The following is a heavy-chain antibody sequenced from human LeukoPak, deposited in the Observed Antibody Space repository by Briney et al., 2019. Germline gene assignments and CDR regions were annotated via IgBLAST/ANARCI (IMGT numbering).Heavy chain of an antibody. CDR3: ARWGAFTMIAPNFQH. CDR1: GYTFTSYD. CDR2: ISAYNGNT. D-gene: IGHD3-22*01. Sequence: ASVKVSCKASGYTFTSYDISWVRQAPGQGLEWMGWISAYNGNTNYAQKLQGRVTMTTDTSTSTAYMELRSLRSDDTAVYYCARWGAFTMIAPNFQHWGQGTLVTVSS. V-gene: IGHV1-18*01. J-gene: IGHJ1*01.